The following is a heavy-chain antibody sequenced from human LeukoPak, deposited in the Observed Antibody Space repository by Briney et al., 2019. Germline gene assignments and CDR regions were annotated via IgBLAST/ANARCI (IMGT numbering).Heavy chain of an antibody. Sequence: ASVKVSCKASGYTSTSYDINWVRQATGQGLEWMGWMNPNSGNTGYAQKFQGRVTMTRNTSISTAYMELSSLRSEDTAVYYCARGRGGIAARPDYYYYMDVWGKGTTVTVSS. CDR1: GYTSTSYD. CDR2: MNPNSGNT. J-gene: IGHJ6*03. V-gene: IGHV1-8*01. D-gene: IGHD6-6*01. CDR3: ARGRGGIAARPDYYYYMDV.